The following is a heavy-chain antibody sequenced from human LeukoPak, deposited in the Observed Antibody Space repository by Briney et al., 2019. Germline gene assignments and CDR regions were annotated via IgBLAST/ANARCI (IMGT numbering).Heavy chain of an antibody. Sequence: GGSLRLSCAASGFTFSSYGMHWIRQAPGKGLEWVAVISYDGSNKYYADSVKGRFTISRDNSKNTLYLQMNSLRAEDTAVYYCAKDLAPPALGLDYWGQGTLVTVSS. CDR3: AKDLAPPALGLDY. V-gene: IGHV3-30*19. J-gene: IGHJ4*02. CDR2: ISYDGSNK. CDR1: GFTFSSYG.